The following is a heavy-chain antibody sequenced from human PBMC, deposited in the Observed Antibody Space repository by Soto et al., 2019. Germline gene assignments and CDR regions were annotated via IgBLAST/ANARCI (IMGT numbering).Heavy chain of an antibody. D-gene: IGHD4-17*01. J-gene: IGHJ4*02. Sequence: QITLKESGPPLVRPAQTLTLTCAFSGFSLTTTSMGVAWIRQLPGKALEWLALIYWDDDQRYSPSLKDRLTISKDTSRSRLVLTISNMNPEDTGTYFCAHAGDYDLLSFDHWGPGTLVTVSS. CDR3: AHAGDYDLLSFDH. V-gene: IGHV2-5*02. CDR2: IYWDDDQ. CDR1: GFSLTTTSMG.